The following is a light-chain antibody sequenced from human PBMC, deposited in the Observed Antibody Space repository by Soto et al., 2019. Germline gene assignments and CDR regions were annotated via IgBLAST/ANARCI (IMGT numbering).Light chain of an antibody. CDR1: QSISSN. V-gene: IGKV1-39*01. CDR2: AAS. J-gene: IGKJ3*01. Sequence: DIQLTQSPSSLSASVGDRVTITCRASQSISSNLNWYQQKPGKAPNLLIYAASSLQTGVPSRFSGSGSGTDFTLKISRVEAEDVGVYYCMQALQTPFTFGPGTKVDIK. CDR3: MQALQTPFT.